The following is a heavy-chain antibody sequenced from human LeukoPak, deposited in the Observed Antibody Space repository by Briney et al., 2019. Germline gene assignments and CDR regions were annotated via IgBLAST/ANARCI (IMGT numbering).Heavy chain of an antibody. J-gene: IGHJ4*02. Sequence: GGSLRLSCAASGFTFSSYAMSWVRQAPGKGLEWVSAISGSGGSTYYADSVKGRFTISRDNPKNTLFLQMNSLRAEDTAVYYCARDRTARIQGGYFDYWGQGALVTVSS. CDR1: GFTFSSYA. CDR2: ISGSGGST. D-gene: IGHD1-26*01. V-gene: IGHV3-23*01. CDR3: ARDRTARIQGGYFDY.